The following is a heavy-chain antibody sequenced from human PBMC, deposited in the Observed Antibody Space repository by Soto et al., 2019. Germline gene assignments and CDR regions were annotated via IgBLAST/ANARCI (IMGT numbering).Heavy chain of an antibody. D-gene: IGHD6-19*01. V-gene: IGHV1-69*11. Sequence: VQLVQSGAEVRKPGSSVKVSCQVSGVTFSTATITWVRQAPGQGLEWMGSIIPILGTAKSTQKFQGRVTITADESASVAYMELSCLTSEDTAVYYCARAGFVSGWNEFSGMDVWGQGTTVTFSS. CDR1: GVTFSTAT. J-gene: IGHJ6*02. CDR3: ARAGFVSGWNEFSGMDV. CDR2: IIPILGTA.